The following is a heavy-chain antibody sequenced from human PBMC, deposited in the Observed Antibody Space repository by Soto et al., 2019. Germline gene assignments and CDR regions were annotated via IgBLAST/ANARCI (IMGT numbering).Heavy chain of an antibody. Sequence: QVQLQESGPGLVKPSGTLSLTCAVSGGSISSSNWWSWVRQPPGKGLEWIGEIYHSGSTTYNPSLKSRVTISVDKSKNQFSLKLSSVTAADTAVYYCARVAPIGVSVAGRGAFDYWGQGTLVTVSS. J-gene: IGHJ4*02. D-gene: IGHD6-19*01. CDR2: IYHSGST. CDR3: ARVAPIGVSVAGRGAFDY. V-gene: IGHV4-4*02. CDR1: GGSISSSNW.